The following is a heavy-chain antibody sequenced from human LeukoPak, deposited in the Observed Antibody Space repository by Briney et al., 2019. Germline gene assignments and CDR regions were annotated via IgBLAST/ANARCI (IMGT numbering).Heavy chain of an antibody. Sequence: SETLSLTCTVSGGSICSYYWSWIRQPPRKGLEWIGEINHSGSTNYNPSLKSRVTISVDTSKDQFSLKLSSVTAADTAVYYCARDGYVWGSYRPYFDYWGQGTLVTVSS. CDR1: GGSICSYY. CDR2: INHSGST. J-gene: IGHJ4*02. V-gene: IGHV4-34*01. CDR3: ARDGYVWGSYRPYFDY. D-gene: IGHD3-16*02.